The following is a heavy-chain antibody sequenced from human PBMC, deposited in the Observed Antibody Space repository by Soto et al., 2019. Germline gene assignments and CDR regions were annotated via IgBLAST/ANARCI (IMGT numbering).Heavy chain of an antibody. Sequence: ASVKVSCKASGGTFSSYAISWVRQAPGQGLEWMGGIIPIFGTANYAQKFQGRVTITADESTSTAYMELSSLRSEDTAVYYCARDPVPPGITGTGAFDYWGQGTLVTVSS. CDR1: GGTFSSYA. CDR3: ARDPVPPGITGTGAFDY. V-gene: IGHV1-69*13. J-gene: IGHJ4*02. CDR2: IIPIFGTA. D-gene: IGHD1-7*01.